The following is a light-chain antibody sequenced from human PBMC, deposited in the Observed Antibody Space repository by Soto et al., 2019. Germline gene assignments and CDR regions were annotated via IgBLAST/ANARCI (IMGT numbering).Light chain of an antibody. J-gene: IGKJ3*01. V-gene: IGKV3-20*01. CDR3: QQYGSSPV. CDR1: QSVSSTY. CDR2: AVS. Sequence: EIVLTQSPGTLSLSPGERATLSCRASQSVSSTYLAWYQQKPGQAPRVLIYAVSSRATGIPDRFSGSGSGADFTLTISRLEPEDSAVYYCQQYGSSPVFGPGTKVDIK.